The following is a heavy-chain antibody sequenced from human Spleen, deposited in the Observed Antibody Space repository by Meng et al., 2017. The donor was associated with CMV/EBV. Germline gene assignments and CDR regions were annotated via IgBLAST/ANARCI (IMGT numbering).Heavy chain of an antibody. CDR3: ARDPGIVGATHYFDY. V-gene: IGHV3-21*01. J-gene: IGHJ4*02. Sequence: EVQLVESGGXLVKPGGSLXLSGAASGFTFSSYSMNWVRQAPGKGLEWVSSISSSSSYIYYADSVKGRFTISRDNAKNSLYLQMNSLRAEDTAVYYCARDPGIVGATHYFDYWGQGTLVSVSS. D-gene: IGHD1-26*01. CDR2: ISSSSSYI. CDR1: GFTFSSYS.